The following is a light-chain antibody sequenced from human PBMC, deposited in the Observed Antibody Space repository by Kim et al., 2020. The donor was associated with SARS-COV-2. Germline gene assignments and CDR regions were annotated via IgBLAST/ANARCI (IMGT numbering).Light chain of an antibody. CDR3: QQYDNSPYT. J-gene: IGKJ2*01. CDR2: GTS. Sequence: LSPGERATLSCRASQSVTSNNFAWFQQKPGQAPGLLIYGTSSRATGIPDRFSGSGSGTDFTLTISRLEPEDFAVYYCQQYDNSPYTFGQGTKLEI. CDR1: QSVTSNN. V-gene: IGKV3-20*01.